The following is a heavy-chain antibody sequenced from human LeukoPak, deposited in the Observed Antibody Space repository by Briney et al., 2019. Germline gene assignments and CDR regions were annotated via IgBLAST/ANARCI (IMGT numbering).Heavy chain of an antibody. CDR2: IYYSGST. Sequence: SETLSLTCTVSGGSISNYYWSWIRQPPGKGLEWIGYIYYSGSTNYNPSLKSRATISVDTSKNQFSLKLSSVTAADTAVYYCARGPRYSYFDYWGQGTLVTVSS. CDR1: GGSISNYY. CDR3: ARGPRYSYFDY. V-gene: IGHV4-59*01. D-gene: IGHD1-14*01. J-gene: IGHJ4*02.